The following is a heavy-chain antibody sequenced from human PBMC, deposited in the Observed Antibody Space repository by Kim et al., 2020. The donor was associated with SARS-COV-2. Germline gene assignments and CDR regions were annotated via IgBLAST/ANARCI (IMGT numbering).Heavy chain of an antibody. V-gene: IGHV1-8*01. D-gene: IGHD6-13*01. CDR1: GYTFTSYD. J-gene: IGHJ4*02. CDR2: MNPNSGNT. CDR3: ARGHTDRVWVAAAGTVFDY. Sequence: ASVKVSCKASGYTFTSYDINWVRQATGQGLEWMGWMNPNSGNTGYAQKFQGRVTMTRNTSISTAYMELSSLRSEDTAVYYCARGHTDRVWVAAAGTVFDYWGQGTLVTVSS.